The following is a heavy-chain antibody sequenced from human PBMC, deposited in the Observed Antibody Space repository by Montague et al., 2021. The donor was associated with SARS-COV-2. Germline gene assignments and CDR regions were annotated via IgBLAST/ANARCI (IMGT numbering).Heavy chain of an antibody. CDR1: GFTFSYLE. CDR3: VRALLATHDLFDL. CDR2: ISTAGSTT. Sequence: SLRLSCAASGFTFSYLEMHWVRQAPGKGLQWVSCISTAGSTTYYADSVKGRFTISRDNAKNSLYLQMNSLRAEDTAVYYCVRALLATHDLFDLWGQGTLVTVSS. D-gene: IGHD2-15*01. J-gene: IGHJ4*02. V-gene: IGHV3-48*03.